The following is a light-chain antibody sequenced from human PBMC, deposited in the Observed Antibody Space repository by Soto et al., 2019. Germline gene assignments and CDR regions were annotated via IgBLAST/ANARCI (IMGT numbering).Light chain of an antibody. J-gene: IGLJ1*01. Sequence: SALRLPPFASGTPGQRCNISCSGGISNIGINTVNWYQQLPGTAPKVLIYTDNERPSGVPDRFSGSKSGTSASLAINGLQSGDEADYYCGAWDESLNRSVCGTGTKVTVL. CDR3: GAWDESLNRSV. CDR2: TDN. V-gene: IGLV1-44*01. CDR1: ISNIGINT.